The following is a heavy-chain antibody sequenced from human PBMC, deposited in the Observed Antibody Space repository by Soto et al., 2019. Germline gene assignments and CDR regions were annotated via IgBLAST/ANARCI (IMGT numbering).Heavy chain of an antibody. CDR3: ASADIVLMLLDY. CDR1: GGSVSSGSYY. Sequence: PSETLSLTCTVSGGSVSSGSYYWSWIRQPPGKGLEWIGYIYYSGSTNYNPSLKSRVTISVDTSKNQFSLKLSSVTAADTAVYYCASADIVLMLLDYWGQGTLVTVSS. D-gene: IGHD2-8*01. V-gene: IGHV4-61*01. J-gene: IGHJ4*02. CDR2: IYYSGST.